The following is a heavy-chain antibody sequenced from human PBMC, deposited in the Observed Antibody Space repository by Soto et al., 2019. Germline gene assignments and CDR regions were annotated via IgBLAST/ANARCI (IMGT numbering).Heavy chain of an antibody. D-gene: IGHD3-22*01. Sequence: GGSLRLSCAASGFTFSSYAMSWVRQAPGKGLEWVSSISSSSSYIYYADSVKGRFTISRDNAKNSLYLQMNSLRAEDTAVYYCAKGIVVHYYYYGMDVWGQGTTVTVSS. CDR3: AKGIVVHYYYYGMDV. CDR1: GFTFSSYA. V-gene: IGHV3-21*04. CDR2: ISSSSSYI. J-gene: IGHJ6*02.